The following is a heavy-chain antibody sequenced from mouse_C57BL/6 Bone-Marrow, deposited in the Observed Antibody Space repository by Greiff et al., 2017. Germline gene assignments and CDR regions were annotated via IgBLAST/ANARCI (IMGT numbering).Heavy chain of an antibody. V-gene: IGHV10-3*01. J-gene: IGHJ2*01. CDR1: GFTFNNYA. CDR3: VRGHYYDSVFDY. D-gene: IGHD1-1*01. CDR2: IRSKSSNYAT. Sequence: EVQLVESGGGLVQPKGSLKLSCAASGFTFNNYAMNWVRQAPGKGLEWVARIRSKSSNYATYYAESVKDRFTISRDESQRMLYLQMNNLKTEDTAKYYCVRGHYYDSVFDYWGQGTTLTVSS.